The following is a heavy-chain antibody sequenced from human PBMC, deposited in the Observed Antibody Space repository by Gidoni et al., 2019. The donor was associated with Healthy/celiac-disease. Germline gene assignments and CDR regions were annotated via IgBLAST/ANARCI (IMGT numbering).Heavy chain of an antibody. CDR2: IYTSGST. V-gene: IGHV4-61*02. J-gene: IGHJ4*02. Sequence: QVQLQESGPGLVKPSQTLSLTCTVSGGSISSGSYYWSWIRQPAGKGLEWIGRIYTSGSTNYDPSLKSRVTISVDTSKNQFSLKLSSVTAADTAVYYCARDYYDSSGYYRDYWGQGTLVTVSS. CDR1: GGSISSGSYY. D-gene: IGHD3-22*01. CDR3: ARDYYDSSGYYRDY.